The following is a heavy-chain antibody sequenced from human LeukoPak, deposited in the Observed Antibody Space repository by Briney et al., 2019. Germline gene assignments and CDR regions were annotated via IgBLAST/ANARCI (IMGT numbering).Heavy chain of an antibody. V-gene: IGHV3-74*01. CDR3: VSFYETY. J-gene: IGHJ4*02. CDR1: GRYW. CDR2: INSDGSWT. D-gene: IGHD2/OR15-2a*01. Sequence: PGGSPRLSCAASGRYWMHWVRQAPGKGLVWVSHINSDGSWTSYADSVKGRFTISKDNAKNTVYLQMSNLRVEDTAVYYCVSFYETYWGRGTLVTVSS.